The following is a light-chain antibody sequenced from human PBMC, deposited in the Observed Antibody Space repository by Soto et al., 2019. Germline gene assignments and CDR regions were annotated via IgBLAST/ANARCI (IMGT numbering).Light chain of an antibody. J-gene: IGKJ1*01. CDR2: AAS. V-gene: IGKV1-39*01. CDR3: QQSYSTPRT. CDR1: QSISSY. Sequence: DLQITHSPSALAASVGARLTSSFRASQSISSYLNWYQQKPGKAPKLLIYAASSLQSGVASRFSGSGSATDFTLTISSLQPEDVATYYCQQSYSTPRTFGQGTKVDIK.